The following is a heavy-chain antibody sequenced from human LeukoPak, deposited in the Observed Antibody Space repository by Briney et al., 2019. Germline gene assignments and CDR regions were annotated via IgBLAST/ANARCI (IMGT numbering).Heavy chain of an antibody. CDR3: ARGFGWLVRGLGY. J-gene: IGHJ4*02. D-gene: IGHD6-19*01. V-gene: IGHV4-34*01. Sequence: SETLSLTCAVYGGSFSGYYWSWIREPPGKGLEWIGEINYSRSTNYNPSLKSRVTISVDTSKNQFSLKLSSVTAADTAVYYCARGFGWLVRGLGYWGQGTLVTVSS. CDR1: GGSFSGYY. CDR2: INYSRST.